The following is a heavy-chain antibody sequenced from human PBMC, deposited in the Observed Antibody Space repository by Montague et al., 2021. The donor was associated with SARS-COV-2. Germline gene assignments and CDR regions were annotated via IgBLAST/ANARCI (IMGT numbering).Heavy chain of an antibody. Sequence: SLRLSCAASGLTFSSYAMSWVRQAPGKGLEWVSVIYSGGSSTYYADSVKGRFTISRDNSKNTLYLQMNSVRAEDTAVYYCAEDGEFDPWGQGTLVTVSS. J-gene: IGHJ5*02. CDR2: IYSGGSST. D-gene: IGHD7-27*01. CDR1: GLTFSSYA. V-gene: IGHV3-23*03. CDR3: AEDGEFDP.